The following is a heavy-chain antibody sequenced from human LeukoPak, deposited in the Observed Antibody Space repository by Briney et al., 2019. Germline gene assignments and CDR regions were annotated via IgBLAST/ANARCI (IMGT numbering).Heavy chain of an antibody. Sequence: GRSLRLSCAASGFTFDDYAMHWVRQAPGKGLELVSGISWNSGSIGYADSVKGRFTISRDNAKNSLYLQMNSLRAEDMALYYCAKADRSYYDFWSGYSFDYWGQGTLVTVSS. CDR3: AKADRSYYDFWSGYSFDY. J-gene: IGHJ4*02. CDR2: ISWNSGSI. CDR1: GFTFDDYA. V-gene: IGHV3-9*03. D-gene: IGHD3-3*01.